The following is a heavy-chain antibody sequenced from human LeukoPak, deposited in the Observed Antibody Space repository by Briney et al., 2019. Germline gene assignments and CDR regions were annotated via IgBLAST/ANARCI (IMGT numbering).Heavy chain of an antibody. CDR3: ARGASYGDFALDI. CDR1: GYTFTNYN. Sequence: GASVKVSCKASGYTFTNYNTQWVRQAPGQRLEWMGWISPGTGNTKYSQKFQGRVTITRDTSANTAYMELSSLRSEDTAMYYCARGASYGDFALDIWGQGTTVAVSS. D-gene: IGHD4-17*01. CDR2: ISPGTGNT. V-gene: IGHV1-3*01. J-gene: IGHJ3*02.